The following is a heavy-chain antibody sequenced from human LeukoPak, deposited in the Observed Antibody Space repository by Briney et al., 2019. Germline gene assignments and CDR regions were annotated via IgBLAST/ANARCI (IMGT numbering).Heavy chain of an antibody. V-gene: IGHV4-59*01. CDR1: GGSISSYY. CDR3: ATSPRRALANWFDP. J-gene: IGHJ5*02. D-gene: IGHD3-3*02. CDR2: IYYSGST. Sequence: SETLSLTCTVSGGSISSYYWSWIRQPPGKGLEWIGYIYYSGSTNYNPSLKSRVTISLDTSKNQFSLKLSSVTAADTAVYYCATSPRRALANWFDPWGQGTLVTVSS.